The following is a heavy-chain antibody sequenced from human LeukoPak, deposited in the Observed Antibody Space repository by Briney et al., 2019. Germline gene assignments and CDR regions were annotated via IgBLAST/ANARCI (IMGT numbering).Heavy chain of an antibody. CDR1: GGSFSSYY. Sequence: SETLSLTCAVYGGSFSSYYWSWIRQPPGKGLEWIWEINHSGSPTYNPALKSRVTIPVDKSKNQSSLKLSSVTAADTAVYYCVRDGPIVGATDFDHWGQGTLVTVSS. CDR2: INHSGSP. CDR3: VRDGPIVGATDFDH. D-gene: IGHD1-26*01. V-gene: IGHV4-34*01. J-gene: IGHJ4*02.